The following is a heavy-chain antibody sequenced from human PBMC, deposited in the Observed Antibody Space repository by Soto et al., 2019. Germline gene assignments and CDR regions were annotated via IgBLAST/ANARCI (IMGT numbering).Heavy chain of an antibody. CDR3: AWSPYYYDSSGYYPSWLDP. J-gene: IGHJ5*02. CDR1: GYTFTCYC. CDR2: INPNSGGT. D-gene: IGHD3-22*01. V-gene: IGHV1-2*02. Sequence: ASVKACCKSSGYTFTCYCMHWVRQAPGQGLEWMGWINPNSGGTNYAQKFQGRVTMTRDTSISTAYMELSRLRSDDTAVYYCAWSPYYYDSSGYYPSWLDPWGQGTLVTVSS.